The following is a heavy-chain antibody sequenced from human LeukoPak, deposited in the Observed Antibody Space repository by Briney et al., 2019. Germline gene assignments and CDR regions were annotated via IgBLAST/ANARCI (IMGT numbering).Heavy chain of an antibody. J-gene: IGHJ3*02. D-gene: IGHD6-19*01. CDR1: GGSFSGYY. Sequence: SETLSLTCAVYGGSFSGYYWSWIRQPPGKGLEWIGEINHSGSTNYNPSLKSRVTISVDTSKNQFSLKLSSVTAADTAVYYCASRGSLGYSSGWCYSSRAFDIWGQGTMVTVSS. CDR2: INHSGST. V-gene: IGHV4-34*01. CDR3: ASRGSLGYSSGWCYSSRAFDI.